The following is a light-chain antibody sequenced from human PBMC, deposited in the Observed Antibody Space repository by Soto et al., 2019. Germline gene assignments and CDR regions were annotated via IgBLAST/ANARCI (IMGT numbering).Light chain of an antibody. CDR1: QGIISW. Sequence: IHMTHSPSSVSASVLYRVTITCLASQGIISWLAWYQQKPGKDPKLLIYAASSLQSGVPSRFSGSGSGTDFTLTISSLQPEDFATYYCQQANSFPITFGQGTRLEI. J-gene: IGKJ5*01. V-gene: IGKV1D-12*01. CDR3: QQANSFPIT. CDR2: AAS.